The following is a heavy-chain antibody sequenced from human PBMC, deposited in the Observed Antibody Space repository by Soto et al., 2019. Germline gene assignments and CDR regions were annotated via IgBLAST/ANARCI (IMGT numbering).Heavy chain of an antibody. D-gene: IGHD6-6*01. Sequence: GASVKVSCKASGGTFSSYAISWVRQAPGQGLEWMGGIIPIFGTANYAQKFQGRVTITADTSTSTAYMELRSRTSDDTAVYYCARDAWWEQLVAPQLQDYYYYMDVWGKGTTVTVSS. J-gene: IGHJ6*03. CDR1: GGTFSSYA. CDR3: ARDAWWEQLVAPQLQDYYYYMDV. CDR2: IIPIFGTA. V-gene: IGHV1-69*06.